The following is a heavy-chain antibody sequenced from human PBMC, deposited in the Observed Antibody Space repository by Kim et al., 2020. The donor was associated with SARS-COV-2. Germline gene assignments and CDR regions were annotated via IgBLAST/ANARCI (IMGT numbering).Heavy chain of an antibody. CDR2: IYHSGST. J-gene: IGHJ4*02. D-gene: IGHD6-19*01. CDR1: GGSISSSNW. Sequence: SETLSLTCAVSGGSISSSNWWSWVRQPPGKGLEWIGEIYHSGSTNYNPSLKSRVTISVDKSKNQFSLKLSSVTAADTAVYYCASIIAVAGTLALPPRYFDYWGQGTLVTVSS. CDR3: ASIIAVAGTLALPPRYFDY. V-gene: IGHV4-4*02.